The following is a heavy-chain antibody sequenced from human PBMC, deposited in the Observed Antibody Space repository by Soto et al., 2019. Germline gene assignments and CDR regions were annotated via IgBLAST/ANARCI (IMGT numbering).Heavy chain of an antibody. J-gene: IGHJ4*02. V-gene: IGHV3-30*18. CDR1: GFTFSSYG. D-gene: IGHD2-21*02. Sequence: GGSLRLSCAASGFTFSSYGMHWVRQAPGKGLEWVAVISYDGSNKYYADSVKGRFTISRDNSKNTLYLQMNSLRAEDTAVYYCAKDTHRTPSGDYYFDYWGQGTLVTVSS. CDR2: ISYDGSNK. CDR3: AKDTHRTPSGDYYFDY.